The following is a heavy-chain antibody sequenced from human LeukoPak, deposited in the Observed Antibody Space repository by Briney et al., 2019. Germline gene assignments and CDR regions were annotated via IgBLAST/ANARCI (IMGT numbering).Heavy chain of an antibody. D-gene: IGHD3-3*01. V-gene: IGHV1-18*01. CDR1: GYTFSSYG. Sequence: GASVKVSCKASGYTFSSYGITWVRQAPGQGLEWMGWISAYNGNTNYAQKLQGRVTMTTDTSTSTAYMELRSLISDDTAVYYCARDEHYDFWSGYSFFHYWGQGTLVTVSS. J-gene: IGHJ4*02. CDR2: ISAYNGNT. CDR3: ARDEHYDFWSGYSFFHY.